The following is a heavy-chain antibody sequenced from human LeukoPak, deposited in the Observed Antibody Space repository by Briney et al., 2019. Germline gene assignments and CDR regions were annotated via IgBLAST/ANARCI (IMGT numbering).Heavy chain of an antibody. CDR2: IYYSGST. D-gene: IGHD2-21*02. CDR1: GGSFSGYY. Sequence: SETLSLTCAVYGGSFSGYYWSWIRRHPGKGLEWIGYIYYSGSTSYNPSLKSRLTISVDTSKNQFSLRLSSVTAADTAVYYCARETANYFDYWGQGTLVTVSS. J-gene: IGHJ4*02. V-gene: IGHV4-31*11. CDR3: ARETANYFDY.